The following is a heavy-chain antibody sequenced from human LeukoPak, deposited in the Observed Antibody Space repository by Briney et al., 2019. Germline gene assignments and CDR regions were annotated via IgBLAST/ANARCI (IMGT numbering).Heavy chain of an antibody. CDR1: GFTFSSYG. J-gene: IGHJ4*02. D-gene: IGHD6-13*01. V-gene: IGHV3-23*01. CDR2: ISGSGGST. CDR3: AKDTVAVPAATFLYSSSWYSPFED. Sequence: GGTLRLSCAASGFTFSSYGMSWVRQAPGKGLEWVSAISGSGGSTYYADSVKGRFTISRDNSKNTLYLQMNSLRAEDTAVYYCAKDTVAVPAATFLYSSSWYSPFEDWGQGTLVTVSS.